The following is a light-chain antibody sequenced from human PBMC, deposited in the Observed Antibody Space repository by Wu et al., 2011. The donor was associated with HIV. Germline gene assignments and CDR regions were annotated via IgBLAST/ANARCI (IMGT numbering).Light chain of an antibody. CDR1: QPISSTY. Sequence: SCRASQPISSTYLAWYQPETWPRLPGSSSMIRSSRAPGIPDRFTASGSGTDFTLTINRLEPEDFAVYYCQQYRSSPHTFGQGTELEIK. V-gene: IGKV3-20*01. CDR3: QQYRSSPHT. CDR2: IRS. J-gene: IGKJ2*01.